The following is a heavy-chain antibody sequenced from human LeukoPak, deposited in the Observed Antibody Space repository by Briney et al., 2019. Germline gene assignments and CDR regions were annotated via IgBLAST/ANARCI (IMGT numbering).Heavy chain of an antibody. Sequence: LTGGSLRLSCAASGFTFSSYAMSWVRQAPGKGLEWVSAISGSGGSTYYVDSVKGRFTISRDNSKNTLYLQMNSLRAEDTAVYYCAKSLRYFDWYFDYWGQGTLVTVSS. V-gene: IGHV3-23*01. J-gene: IGHJ4*02. D-gene: IGHD3-9*01. CDR2: ISGSGGST. CDR1: GFTFSSYA. CDR3: AKSLRYFDWYFDY.